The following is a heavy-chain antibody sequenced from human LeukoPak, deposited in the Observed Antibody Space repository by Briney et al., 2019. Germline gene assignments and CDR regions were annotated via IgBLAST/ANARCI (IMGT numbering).Heavy chain of an antibody. J-gene: IGHJ4*02. CDR3: ARIVGGSQDY. D-gene: IGHD3-16*02. Sequence: SQTLSLTCAISGDSVPSNSAAWNWITQSPSRGLEWLGRTYYRSKWHNDYAVSVKSRITINRDTSKNQFSLLLNSVTPDDTGVYYCARIVGGSQDYWGQGTLVSVSS. CDR1: GDSVPSNSAA. CDR2: TYYRSKWHN. V-gene: IGHV6-1*01.